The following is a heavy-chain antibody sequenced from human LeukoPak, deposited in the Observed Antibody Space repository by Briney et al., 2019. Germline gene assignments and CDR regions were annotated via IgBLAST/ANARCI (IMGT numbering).Heavy chain of an antibody. CDR3: AREGVIRGGFDY. CDR1: GGSISSGDYY. D-gene: IGHD3-10*01. J-gene: IGHJ4*02. CDR2: IYYSGST. Sequence: SETLCLTCTVSGGSISSGDYYWSWLRQPPGKGLEWIGYIYYSGSTYYNPSLKSRVTISVDTSKNQFSLKLSSVTAADTAVYYCAREGVIRGGFDYWGQGTLVTVSS. V-gene: IGHV4-30-4*01.